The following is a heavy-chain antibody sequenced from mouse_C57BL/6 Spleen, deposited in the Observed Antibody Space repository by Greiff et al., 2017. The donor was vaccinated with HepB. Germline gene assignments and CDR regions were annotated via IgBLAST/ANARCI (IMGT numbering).Heavy chain of an antibody. V-gene: IGHV1-52*01. CDR1: GYTFTSYW. D-gene: IGHD2-3*01. CDR3: ARDGYPCYFDY. J-gene: IGHJ2*01. CDR2: IDPSDSET. Sequence: QVQLQQPGAELVRPGSSVKLSCKASGYTFTSYWMHWVKQRPIQGLEWIGNIDPSDSETHYNQKFKDKATLTVDKSSSTADMQLSSLTSEDSAVYYCARDGYPCYFDYWGQGTTLSVSS.